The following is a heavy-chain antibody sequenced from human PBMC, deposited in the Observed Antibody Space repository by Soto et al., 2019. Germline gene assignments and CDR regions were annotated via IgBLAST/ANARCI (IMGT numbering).Heavy chain of an antibody. V-gene: IGHV1-46*03. CDR1: GYTFTRYF. Sequence: QVQLVQSGAEVKKPGASVKVSCKASGYTFTRYFIQWVRQAPGQGLEWMGIINSSGGSIFFAQKLQGRVTMTRDTSTSTVYMELSSLRSEDTAVYYCASGLGDCSSTSCYFGYSDYWGQGTLVTVSS. CDR3: ASGLGDCSSTSCYFGYSDY. D-gene: IGHD2-2*01. CDR2: INSSGGSI. J-gene: IGHJ4*02.